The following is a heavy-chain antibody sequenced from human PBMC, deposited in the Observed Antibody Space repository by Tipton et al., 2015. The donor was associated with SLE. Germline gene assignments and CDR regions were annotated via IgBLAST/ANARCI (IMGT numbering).Heavy chain of an antibody. Sequence: TLSLTCAVYGGSFSGYYWSWIRPPPGKGLEWIGEIKHSGSTNYNPSLKSRVTISVDTSKNQFSLKLSSVTAADTAVYYCARGYKQRSRQCLATVYMDVWGKGTTVTVSS. CDR1: GGSFSGYY. D-gene: IGHD6-19*01. CDR2: IKHSGST. CDR3: ARGYKQRSRQCLATVYMDV. J-gene: IGHJ6*03. V-gene: IGHV4-34*01.